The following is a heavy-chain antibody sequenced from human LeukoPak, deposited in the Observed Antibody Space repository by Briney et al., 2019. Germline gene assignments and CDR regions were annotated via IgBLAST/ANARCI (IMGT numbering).Heavy chain of an antibody. CDR1: GFTFSDYW. V-gene: IGHV3-74*01. CDR2: INSDGRIT. D-gene: IGHD3-10*01. J-gene: IGHJ4*02. Sequence: GGSLRLSCAASGFTFSDYWMHWVRQAPGKGLVGVSRINSDGRITSYADSVKGRFTISRDNAKNTLYLQMNSLRAEDTAVYYCARGWFGEFVDYWGQGTLVTVSS. CDR3: ARGWFGEFVDY.